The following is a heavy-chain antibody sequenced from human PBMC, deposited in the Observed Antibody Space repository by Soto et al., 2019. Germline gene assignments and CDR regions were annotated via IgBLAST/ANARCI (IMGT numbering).Heavy chain of an antibody. CDR1: GFTFSSYA. CDR2: ISGSGGST. D-gene: IGHD3-22*01. CDR3: AKDPLYDSSGYRDY. V-gene: IGHV3-23*01. J-gene: IGHJ4*02. Sequence: ILSCAASGFTFSSYAMSWVRQAPGKGLEWVSAISGSGGSTYYADSVKGRFTISRDNSKNTLYLQMNSLRAEDTAVYYCAKDPLYDSSGYRDYWGQGTLVTVSS.